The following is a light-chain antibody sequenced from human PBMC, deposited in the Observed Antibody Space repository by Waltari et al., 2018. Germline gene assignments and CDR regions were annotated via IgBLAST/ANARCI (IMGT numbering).Light chain of an antibody. CDR3: QQHNSHPYS. V-gene: IGKV1-17*03. CDR1: QTISNY. J-gene: IGKJ2*03. CDR2: AAS. Sequence: DIQFTESPSSLSASVGDRVTITWRASQTISNYLAWYQQKPGKVPKLLIYAASSLESGVPSRFSGSGSGTEFTLTISSLQPEDFATYYCQQHNSHPYSFGQGTKVEIK.